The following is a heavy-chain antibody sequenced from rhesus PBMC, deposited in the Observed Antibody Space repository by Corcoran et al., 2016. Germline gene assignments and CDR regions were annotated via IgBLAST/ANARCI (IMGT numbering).Heavy chain of an antibody. Sequence: QVQLQESGPGLVKPSETLSLTCAVSVGSFSSYWWSWIRHPPGKGLEWIGEINGNSGSTNYNPSLKSRVTISKDASKNQFSLKLSSVTAADTAVYYCARSKYSSSLDVWGRGVLVTVSS. CDR1: VGSFSSYW. CDR3: ARSKYSSSLDV. CDR2: INGNSGST. V-gene: IGHV4-80*01. J-gene: IGHJ5-2*02. D-gene: IGHD6-13*01.